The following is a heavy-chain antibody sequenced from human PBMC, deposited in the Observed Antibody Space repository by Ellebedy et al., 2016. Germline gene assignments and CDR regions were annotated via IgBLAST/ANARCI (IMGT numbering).Heavy chain of an antibody. J-gene: IGHJ6*02. Sequence: ASVKVSCKASGYTFTSYGISWVRQAPGQGLEWMGWISAYNGNTNYAQKLQGRVTMTTDTSTSTAYMELRSLRSDDTAVYYCAREGRITMVRGVIRGGMDVWGQGTTVTVSS. CDR1: GYTFTSYG. V-gene: IGHV1-18*01. CDR2: ISAYNGNT. D-gene: IGHD3-10*01. CDR3: AREGRITMVRGVIRGGMDV.